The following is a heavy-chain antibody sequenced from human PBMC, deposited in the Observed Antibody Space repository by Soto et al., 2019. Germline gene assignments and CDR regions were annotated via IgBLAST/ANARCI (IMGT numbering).Heavy chain of an antibody. Sequence: SETLSLTCAVYGGSFSGYYWSWIRQSPGKGLEWIGEINHSGSTNYNPSLKSRVTISVDTSKNQFSLKLSSVTAADTAVYYCARRRYFDWLLGVWGQGTTVTVS. V-gene: IGHV4-34*01. CDR1: GGSFSGYY. J-gene: IGHJ6*02. D-gene: IGHD3-9*01. CDR2: INHSGST. CDR3: ARRRYFDWLLGV.